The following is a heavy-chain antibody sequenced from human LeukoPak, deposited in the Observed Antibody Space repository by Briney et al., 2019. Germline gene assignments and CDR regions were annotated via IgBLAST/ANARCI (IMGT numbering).Heavy chain of an antibody. V-gene: IGHV3-21*01. J-gene: IGHJ1*01. CDR1: GFTFSSYS. D-gene: IGHD3-22*01. CDR2: ISSSSSYI. Sequence: GGSLRLSCAASGFTFSSYSMNWVRQAPGKGREWVSSISSSSSYIYYADSVKGRFTISRDNAKNSLYLQMNSLRAEDTAVYYCARDEYYYDSSLYFQHWGQGTLVTVSS. CDR3: ARDEYYYDSSLYFQH.